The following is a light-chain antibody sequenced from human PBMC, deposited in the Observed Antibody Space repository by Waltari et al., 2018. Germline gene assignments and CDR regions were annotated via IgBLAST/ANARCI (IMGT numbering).Light chain of an antibody. V-gene: IGLV3-21*03. J-gene: IGLJ1*01. CDR2: EDS. Sequence: SYVLTQPPSVSVAPGKTAWIICGGEHIASKRVPWYKQKPGQAPVGVVYEDSARPSGISERFSGSNSGNTATLTISRVEAGDEADYYCEVWDSSSLYVFGSGTKVTVL. CDR1: HIASKR. CDR3: EVWDSSSLYV.